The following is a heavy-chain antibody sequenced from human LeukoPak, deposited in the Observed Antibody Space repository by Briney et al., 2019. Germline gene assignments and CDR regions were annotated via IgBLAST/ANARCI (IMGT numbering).Heavy chain of an antibody. J-gene: IGHJ4*02. CDR3: ARQPRRNYFDY. Sequence: SETLSLTCTVSGGSISSGGYYWSWIRQHPGKGLEWIGYIYHSGSTYYNPSLKSRVTISVDRSKNQFSLKLSSVTAADTAAYYCARQPRRNYFDYWGQGTLVTVSS. CDR2: IYHSGST. V-gene: IGHV4-30-2*01. CDR1: GGSISSGGYY.